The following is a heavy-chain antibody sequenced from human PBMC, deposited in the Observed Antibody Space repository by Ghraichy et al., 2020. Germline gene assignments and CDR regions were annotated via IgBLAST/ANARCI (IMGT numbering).Heavy chain of an antibody. CDR1: GGSFSGYY. CDR2: INHSGST. V-gene: IGHV4-34*01. CDR3: ARGAEGVIAAAGPFHYFDY. D-gene: IGHD6-13*01. Sequence: SETLSLTCAVYGGSFSGYYWSWIRQPPGKGLEWIGEINHSGSTNYNPSLKSRVTISVDTSKNQFSLKLSSVTAADTAVYYCARGAEGVIAAAGPFHYFDYWGQGTLVTVSS. J-gene: IGHJ4*02.